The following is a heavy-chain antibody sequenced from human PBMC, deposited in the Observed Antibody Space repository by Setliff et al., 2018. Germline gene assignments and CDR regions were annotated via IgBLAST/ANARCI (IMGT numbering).Heavy chain of an antibody. CDR1: AKTFTAYY. Sequence: SVKVSCKASAKTFTAYYVHWVRQAPGQGLEWMGRFIPVLSSAEFSQRFQGRVTFTADESTVTVFMELNSLTSEDTAVYFCARWLSSDPFDLWGQGTVVTVSS. D-gene: IGHD5-12*01. V-gene: IGHV1-69*11. CDR2: FIPVLSSA. J-gene: IGHJ3*01. CDR3: ARWLSSDPFDL.